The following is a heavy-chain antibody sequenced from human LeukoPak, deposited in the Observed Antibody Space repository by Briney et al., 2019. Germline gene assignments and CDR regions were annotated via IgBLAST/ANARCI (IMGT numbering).Heavy chain of an antibody. J-gene: IGHJ4*02. V-gene: IGHV3-30*18. CDR2: ISYDGSNK. D-gene: IGHD4-23*01. Sequence: PGRALRLSCAASGFTFSSYGMHWVRQAPGKGLEWVAVISYDGSNKYYADSVEGRFTISRDNSKNTLYLQMNSLRAEDTAVYYCEKDTYGGNAGRANYFDCWGQGTPVTVSS. CDR3: EKDTYGGNAGRANYFDC. CDR1: GFTFSSYG.